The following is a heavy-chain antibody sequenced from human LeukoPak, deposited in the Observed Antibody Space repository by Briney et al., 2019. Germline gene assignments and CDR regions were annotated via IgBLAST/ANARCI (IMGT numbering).Heavy chain of an antibody. Sequence: PSETLSLTCTVSGGSISSSSYYWGWIRQPPGKGLEWIGSIYYSGSTYYNPSLKSRVTISVDTSKNQFSLKLSSVTAADTAVYYCARDRGYSYGYMDVWGKGTTVTVSS. D-gene: IGHD5-18*01. CDR1: GGSISSSSYY. CDR2: IYYSGST. J-gene: IGHJ6*04. V-gene: IGHV4-39*07. CDR3: ARDRGYSYGYMDV.